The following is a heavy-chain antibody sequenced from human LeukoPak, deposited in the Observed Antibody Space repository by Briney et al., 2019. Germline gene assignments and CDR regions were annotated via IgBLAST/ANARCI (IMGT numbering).Heavy chain of an antibody. V-gene: IGHV5-51*01. D-gene: IGHD5/OR15-5a*01. J-gene: IGHJ4*02. CDR3: ARQNSVYVN. CDR1: GSNFTIYW. Sequence: GGSLEISWQGSGSNFTIYWIAGGRQLPGKGLELTGIISPRASDTTYIPSFQGHVTISAVKSISTAYLQWSSLKAPDTAMYYCARQNSVYVNWGQGTLVTVSS. CDR2: ISPRASDT.